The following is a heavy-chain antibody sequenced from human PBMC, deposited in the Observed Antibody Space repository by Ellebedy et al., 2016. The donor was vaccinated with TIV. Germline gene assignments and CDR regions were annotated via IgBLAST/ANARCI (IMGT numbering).Heavy chain of an antibody. D-gene: IGHD1-7*01. J-gene: IGHJ6*02. V-gene: IGHV4-34*01. CDR3: ARQGWNSFRFNYYYKGMDV. CDR2: INHSGST. CDR1: GGSFSGNY. Sequence: MPSETLSLTCTVYGGSFSGNYWSWIRQHPGKGLEWIGEINHSGSTNYNPSLQSRVTISVDTSKNQFSLKLSSVTSAHTAVFYCARQGWNSFRFNYYYKGMDVWGQGTTVTVSS.